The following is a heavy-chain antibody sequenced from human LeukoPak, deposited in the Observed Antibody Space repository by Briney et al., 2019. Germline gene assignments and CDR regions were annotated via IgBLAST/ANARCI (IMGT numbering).Heavy chain of an antibody. D-gene: IGHD6-19*01. CDR3: ARSLLGYSSGWYQKFDY. CDR2: IIPIFGTA. J-gene: IGHJ4*02. Sequence: SVKVSCKTSGYTFSDNYMHWVRQAPGQGLEWMGGIIPIFGTANYAQKFQGRVTITADESTSTAYMELSSLRSEDTAVYYCARSLLGYSSGWYQKFDYWGQGTLVTVSS. V-gene: IGHV1-69*13. CDR1: GYTFSDNY.